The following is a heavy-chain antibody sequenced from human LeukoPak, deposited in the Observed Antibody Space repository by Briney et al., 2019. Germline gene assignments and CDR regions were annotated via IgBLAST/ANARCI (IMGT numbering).Heavy chain of an antibody. CDR1: GASVTSGSYY. D-gene: IGHD3-10*01. CDR2: INHSGST. Sequence: PSETLSLTCTVSGASVTSGSYYWSWIRQPPGKGLEWIGEINHSGSTNYNPSLKSRVTISVDTSKNQFSLKLSSVTAADTAVYYCARVTYRSPRYGSGSAHFQHWGQGTLVTVSS. J-gene: IGHJ1*01. CDR3: ARVTYRSPRYGSGSAHFQH. V-gene: IGHV4-39*07.